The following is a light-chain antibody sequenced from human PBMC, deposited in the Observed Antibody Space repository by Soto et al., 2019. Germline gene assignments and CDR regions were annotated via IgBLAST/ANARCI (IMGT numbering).Light chain of an antibody. CDR3: QQYDTYPLT. CDR1: QSINNW. V-gene: IGKV1-5*01. Sequence: DVPMTQSPSSLSASVGDRVTITCRASQSINNWLAWYQQKPGKAPKFLIYDASTLETGVPSRFSGSASGTEFTLTISGLQPEDGASYYCQQYDTYPLTFGGGTRVELK. CDR2: DAS. J-gene: IGKJ4*01.